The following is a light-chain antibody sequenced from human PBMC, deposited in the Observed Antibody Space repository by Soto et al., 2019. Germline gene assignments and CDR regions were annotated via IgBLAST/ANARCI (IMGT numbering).Light chain of an antibody. V-gene: IGKV3-20*01. CDR3: QQYGSSPT. Sequence: EIVLTQSPGTLSLSPGERATLSCRASQSVSSTSLAWYQQKPGQTPRLLIYNTSRRATGIPDRFSGSGSGTDFTLTISRLEPEDFAVYYCQQYGSSPTFGQGTKLEIK. CDR1: QSVSSTS. J-gene: IGKJ2*01. CDR2: NTS.